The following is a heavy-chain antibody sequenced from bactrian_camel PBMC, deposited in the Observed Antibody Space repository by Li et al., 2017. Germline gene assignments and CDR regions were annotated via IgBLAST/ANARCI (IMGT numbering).Heavy chain of an antibody. V-gene: IGHV3S63*01. D-gene: IGHD1*01. Sequence: QLVESGGGSITAGGSLRLSCAASEFVYSAAWFRQIPGRGREGVASIRGSRGAPNIEYADSVKGRFTISRDNAENTVYLQMNSLRPEDTAMYYCVANTFILGTACLGGSSPFVYWGQGPRSPSP. CDR1: EFVYSA. CDR3: VANTFILGTACLGGSSPFVY. J-gene: IGHJ4*01. CDR2: IRGSRGAPNI.